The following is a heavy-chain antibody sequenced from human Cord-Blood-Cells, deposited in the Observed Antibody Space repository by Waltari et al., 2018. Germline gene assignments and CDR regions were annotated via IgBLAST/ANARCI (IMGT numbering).Heavy chain of an antibody. Sequence: QVQLVQSGAEVKKPGASVKVSCKASGYTFTSYYMHWVRQAPGQGLEWMGIINPRGGSTSYAQKFQGRVTMTRDTSTSTVYMELSSLRSEDTAVYYCARVMVYSGYDYYFDYLGQGTLVTVSS. D-gene: IGHD5-12*01. V-gene: IGHV1-46*01. CDR1: GYTFTSYY. J-gene: IGHJ4*02. CDR2: INPRGGST. CDR3: ARVMVYSGYDYYFDY.